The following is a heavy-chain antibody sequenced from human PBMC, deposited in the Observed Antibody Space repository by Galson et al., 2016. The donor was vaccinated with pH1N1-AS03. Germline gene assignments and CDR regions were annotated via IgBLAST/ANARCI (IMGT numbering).Heavy chain of an antibody. CDR2: VSHNSGRT. CDR3: ASRRPESYYGSVIRKYKVGWFDP. J-gene: IGHJ5*02. D-gene: IGHD3-10*01. V-gene: IGHV4-4*09. CDR1: GGSISGYY. Sequence: SETLSLTCLVSGGSISGYYWCWIRQPPGKGPEWIGCVSHNSGRTNYNPSLKSRVTITTETSKDQFSLKLTSVTAADTAVYYCASRRPESYYGSVIRKYKVGWFDPWGQGTLVTVAS.